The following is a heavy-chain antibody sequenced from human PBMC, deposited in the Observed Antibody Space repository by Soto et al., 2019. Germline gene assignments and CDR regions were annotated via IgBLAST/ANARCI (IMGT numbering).Heavy chain of an antibody. CDR1: GFSFSSYD. V-gene: IGHV3-30-3*01. D-gene: IGHD2-21*02. Sequence: QVQLEESGGGVVQPGRSLRLSCAVSGFSFSSYDMHWVRQAPGKGLEWVAVISSDGSKKYYADSVKGRLTISRDNSKNKLYLQRNSMRGEDTAVYYCARDQWNTCCGGDGYSVAFEQWGQGALVTVSS. CDR3: ARDQWNTCCGGDGYSVAFEQ. CDR2: ISSDGSKK. J-gene: IGHJ1*01.